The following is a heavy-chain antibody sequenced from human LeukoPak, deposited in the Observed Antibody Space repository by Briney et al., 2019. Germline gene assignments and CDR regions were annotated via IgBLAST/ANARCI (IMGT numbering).Heavy chain of an antibody. D-gene: IGHD3-9*01. CDR3: ARGLRGPHYDILTGLDY. V-gene: IGHV1-69*13. CDR1: GGTFSSYA. CDR2: IIPIFGTA. J-gene: IGHJ4*02. Sequence: SVKVSCKASGGTFSSYAISWVRQAPGQGLEWMGGIIPIFGTANYAQKFQGRVTITADESTSTAYMELSSLRSEDTTVYYCARGLRGPHYDILTGLDYWGQGTLVTVSS.